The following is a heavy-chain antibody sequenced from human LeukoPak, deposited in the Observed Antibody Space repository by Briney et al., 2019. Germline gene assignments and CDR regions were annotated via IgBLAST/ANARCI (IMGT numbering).Heavy chain of an antibody. CDR1: GGSISSGGYY. Sequence: SQTLSLTCTVSGGSISSGGYYWSWIRQHPGKGLEWIGYIYYSGSTYYNPSLKSRVTISVDTSKNQFSLKLSSVTAADTAVYYCARDRWWSWYQYYYYGMDVWGQGTTVTVSS. CDR2: IYYSGST. CDR3: ARDRWWSWYQYYYYGMDV. J-gene: IGHJ6*02. V-gene: IGHV4-31*03. D-gene: IGHD6-13*01.